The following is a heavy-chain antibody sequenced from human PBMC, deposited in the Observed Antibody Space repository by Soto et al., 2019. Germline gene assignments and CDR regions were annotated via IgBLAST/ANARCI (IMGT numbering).Heavy chain of an antibody. CDR3: ARTFVVVSMGYYYGMDV. CDR2: ISSSSSYI. Sequence: GGSLRLSCAASGFTFSSYSMNWVRQAPGKGLEWVSSISSSSSYIYYADSVKGRFTISRDNAKNSLYLQMNSLRAEDTAVYYCARTFVVVSMGYYYGMDVWGQGTTVTVSS. V-gene: IGHV3-21*01. J-gene: IGHJ6*02. D-gene: IGHD3-3*01. CDR1: GFTFSSYS.